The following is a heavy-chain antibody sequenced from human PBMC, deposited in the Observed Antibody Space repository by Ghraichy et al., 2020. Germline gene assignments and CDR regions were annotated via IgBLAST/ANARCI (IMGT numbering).Heavy chain of an antibody. Sequence: ASVKVSCKVSGSNLTDLFMYWVRQAPGKGLEWMGGFDPEAVGSTYAQNFQGRVTMTEDTATDTAYMELSSLRSEDTAAYYCATERPAGAGDFWYYYYGLGVWGQGTTVIVSS. D-gene: IGHD3-3*01. V-gene: IGHV1-24*01. J-gene: IGHJ6*02. CDR2: FDPEAVGS. CDR3: ATERPAGAGDFWYYYYGLGV. CDR1: GSNLTDLF.